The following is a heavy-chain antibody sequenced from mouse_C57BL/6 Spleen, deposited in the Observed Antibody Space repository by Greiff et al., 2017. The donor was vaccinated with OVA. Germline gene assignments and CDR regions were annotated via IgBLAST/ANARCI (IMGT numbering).Heavy chain of an antibody. CDR3: ARGYYGSRYYVDY. D-gene: IGHD1-1*01. V-gene: IGHV1-9*01. CDR1: GYTFTGYW. J-gene: IGHJ2*01. Sequence: QVQLQQSGAELMKPGASVKLSCKATGYTFTGYWIEWVKQRPGHGLEWIGEILPGSGSTTYNEKFKGKATFPADTSSNTAYMQLSSLTTEDSAIYYCARGYYGSRYYVDYWGQGTTLTVSS. CDR2: ILPGSGST.